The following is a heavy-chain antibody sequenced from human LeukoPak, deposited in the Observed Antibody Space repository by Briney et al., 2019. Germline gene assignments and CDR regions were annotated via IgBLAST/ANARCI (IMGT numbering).Heavy chain of an antibody. V-gene: IGHV4-34*01. CDR1: GGSFSGYY. Sequence: KPSETLSLTCAVYGGSFSGYYWSWIRQPPGKGLEWIGEINHSGSTNYNPSLKSRVTISVDTSKNQFSLKLSSVTAADTAVYYCARELWDSSSPRAFDPWGREPWSPSPQ. CDR2: INHSGST. J-gene: IGHJ5*02. D-gene: IGHD6-6*01. CDR3: ARELWDSSSPRAFDP.